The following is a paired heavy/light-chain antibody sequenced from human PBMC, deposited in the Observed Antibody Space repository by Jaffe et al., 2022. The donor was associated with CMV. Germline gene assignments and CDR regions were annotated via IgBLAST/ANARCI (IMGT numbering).Heavy chain of an antibody. Sequence: EVQLVESGGGLVKPGGSLRLSCAASGFTFSSYSMNWVRQAPGKGLEWVSSISSSSSYIYYADSVKGRFTISRDNAKNSLYLQMNSLRAEDTAVYYCARGRVVVVAATRSIEYPFDYWGQGTLVTVSS. CDR3: ARGRVVVVAATRSIEYPFDY. J-gene: IGHJ4*02. CDR2: ISSSSSYI. CDR1: GFTFSSYS. D-gene: IGHD2-15*01. V-gene: IGHV3-21*01.
Light chain of an antibody. CDR2: AAS. CDR1: QGISSY. CDR3: QQYYSYPPT. J-gene: IGKJ4*01. Sequence: AIRITQSPSSLSASTGDRVTITCRASQGISSYLAWYQQKPGKAPKLLIYAASTLQSGVPSRFSGSGSGTDFTLTISCLQSEDFATYYCQQYYSYPPTFGGGTKVEIK. V-gene: IGKV1-8*01.